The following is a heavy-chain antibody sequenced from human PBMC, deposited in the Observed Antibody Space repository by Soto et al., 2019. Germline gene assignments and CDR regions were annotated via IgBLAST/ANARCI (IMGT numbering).Heavy chain of an antibody. CDR1: GFTFSDYY. V-gene: IGHV3-11*06. CDR2: IVTSSAYT. Sequence: QVQLVGSGGGLVKPGGSLRLSCVVSGFTFSDYYRSWLRQAPGKGLEWVSYIVTSSAYTKYADSVKGRFSISRDNAKNSLYLEMKRLRVEDTAVYYCARLRASGWFMGGYLDSWGQGTLVTVSS. D-gene: IGHD6-13*01. J-gene: IGHJ4*02. CDR3: ARLRASGWFMGGYLDS.